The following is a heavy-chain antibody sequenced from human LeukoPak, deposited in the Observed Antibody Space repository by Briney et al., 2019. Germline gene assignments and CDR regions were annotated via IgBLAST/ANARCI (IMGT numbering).Heavy chain of an antibody. V-gene: IGHV1-18*01. Sequence: ASVKVSCKASGYTFTTYAISWVRQAPGQGLEWMGWISAYSGNTNYAQKLQGRVTLTRDTSISTAYMELSRLRSDDAAVYYCARQEWELLICDYWGQGTLVTVSS. CDR2: ISAYSGNT. CDR3: ARQEWELLICDY. D-gene: IGHD1-26*01. J-gene: IGHJ4*02. CDR1: GYTFTTYA.